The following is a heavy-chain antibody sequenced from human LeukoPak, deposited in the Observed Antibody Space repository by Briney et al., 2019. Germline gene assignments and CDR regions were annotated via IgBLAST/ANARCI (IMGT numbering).Heavy chain of an antibody. V-gene: IGHV3-53*01. J-gene: IGHJ6*02. D-gene: IGHD1-26*01. CDR3: ARSYGTYYYGMDV. Sequence: GGSLRLSCAASGFTVSSNYMTWVRQAPGRGLEWVSVIYSGGTTYYADSVKGRFIISNDNSKNTLYLQMSSLRAEDTAVYYCARSYGTYYYGMDVWGQGTTVTVSS. CDR1: GFTVSSNY. CDR2: IYSGGTT.